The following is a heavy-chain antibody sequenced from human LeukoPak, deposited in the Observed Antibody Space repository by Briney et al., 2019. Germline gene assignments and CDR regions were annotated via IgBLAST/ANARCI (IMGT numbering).Heavy chain of an antibody. D-gene: IGHD2-2*01. Sequence: ASVKVSCKASGYTFTGYYMHWVRQAPGQGLEWMGWINPNSGGTNYAQKFQGRVTMTRDTSISTAYMELSGLRSDDTAVYYCARDFPPGDIVVVPAATRDYWGQGTLVTVSS. CDR2: INPNSGGT. CDR1: GYTFTGYY. J-gene: IGHJ4*02. CDR3: ARDFPPGDIVVVPAATRDY. V-gene: IGHV1-2*02.